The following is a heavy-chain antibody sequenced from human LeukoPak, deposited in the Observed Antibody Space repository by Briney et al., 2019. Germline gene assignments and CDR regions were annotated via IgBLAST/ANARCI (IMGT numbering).Heavy chain of an antibody. V-gene: IGHV4-39*07. CDR2: IYYSGST. D-gene: IGHD2-21*01. J-gene: IGHJ5*02. CDR1: GGSISSSSYY. Sequence: PSETLSLTCTVSGGSISSSSYYWGWIRQPPGKGLEWIGSIYYSGSTYYNPSLKSRVTISVDTSKNQFSLKLSSVTAADTGVYYCARDLIASMVVNWFDPWGQGTLVTVSS. CDR3: ARDLIASMVVNWFDP.